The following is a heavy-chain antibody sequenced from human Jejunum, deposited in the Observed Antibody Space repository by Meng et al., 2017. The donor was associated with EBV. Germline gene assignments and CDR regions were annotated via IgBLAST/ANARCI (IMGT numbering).Heavy chain of an antibody. J-gene: IGHJ4*02. Sequence: VQLVGSWGGFLKPAESPRRSCAGSGFTFTNSHMTWVRQAPGKGLEWVGRIKRTTDGGTTDYAAPVKGRFTISRDDSKNTLYLQMNSLKTEDTAVYYCTDVGGDMIWGQGILVTVSS. V-gene: IGHV3-15*01. CDR3: TDVGGDMI. D-gene: IGHD3-16*01. CDR2: IKRTTDGGTT. CDR1: GFTFTNSH.